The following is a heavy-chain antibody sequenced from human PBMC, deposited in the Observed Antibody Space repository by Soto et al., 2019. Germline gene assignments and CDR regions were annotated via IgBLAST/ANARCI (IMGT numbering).Heavy chain of an antibody. J-gene: IGHJ4*02. V-gene: IGHV3-30*03. D-gene: IGHD5-18*01. Sequence: GGSLRLSCAASGFTFSSYGMHWVRQAPGKGLEWVAVISYDGSNKYYADSVKGRFIISRDNSKSTLYLQMNSLRAEDTAVYYCASEWRHDGLDYWGQGTLVTVSS. CDR1: GFTFSSYG. CDR3: ASEWRHDGLDY. CDR2: ISYDGSNK.